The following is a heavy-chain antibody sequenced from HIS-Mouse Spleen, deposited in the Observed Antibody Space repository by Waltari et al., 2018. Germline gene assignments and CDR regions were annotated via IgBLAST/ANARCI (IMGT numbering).Heavy chain of an antibody. CDR2: INHSGST. V-gene: IGHV4-34*01. Sequence: QVQLQQWGAGLLKPSETLSLTCAVYGGSFSGYYWSWIRQPPGKGLEWIGEINHSGSTNYNPSLKSRVTISVDTSKNQFSLKLSSVTAADTAVYYCARGGGGGDFWSGYYCDYWGQGTLVTVSS. CDR3: ARGGGGGDFWSGYYCDY. D-gene: IGHD3-3*01. CDR1: GGSFSGYY. J-gene: IGHJ4*02.